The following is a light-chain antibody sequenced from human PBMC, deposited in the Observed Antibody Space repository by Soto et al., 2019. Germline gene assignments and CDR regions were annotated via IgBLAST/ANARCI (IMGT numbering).Light chain of an antibody. CDR3: QQRSNWST. Sequence: ILVTQSPGTLALSAGERATVSXRACLSFRWYFARYQQKPGQATRXXYYXTSCSATGIPARFSGSGCGTDFTITISSLEAEDVEVYCCQQRSNWSTFGQGTRLEVK. V-gene: IGKV3-11*01. CDR1: LSFRWY. J-gene: IGKJ5*01. CDR2: XTS.